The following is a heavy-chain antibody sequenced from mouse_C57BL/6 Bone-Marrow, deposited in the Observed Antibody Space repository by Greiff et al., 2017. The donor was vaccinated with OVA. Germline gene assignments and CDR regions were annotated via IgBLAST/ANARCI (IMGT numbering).Heavy chain of an antibody. J-gene: IGHJ1*03. CDR3: VRDAPYYYGSSEDWYFDV. CDR1: GFTFNTYA. Sequence: EVKLMESGGGLVQPKGSLKLSCAASGFTFNTYAMHWVRQAPGKGLEWVARIRSKSSNYATYYADSVKDRFTISRDDSQSMLYLQMNNLKTEDTAMYYCVRDAPYYYGSSEDWYFDVWGTGTTVTVSS. D-gene: IGHD1-1*01. V-gene: IGHV10-3*01. CDR2: IRSKSSNYAT.